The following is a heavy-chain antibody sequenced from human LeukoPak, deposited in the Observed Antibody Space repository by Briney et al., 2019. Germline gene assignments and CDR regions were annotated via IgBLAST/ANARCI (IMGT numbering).Heavy chain of an antibody. V-gene: IGHV4-39*01. CDR2: VYYGGDA. D-gene: IGHD6-19*01. Sequence: SETLSLTCTVSGGSIDSSGSYWGWIRQPPGKGLEWIGCVYYGGDAYYNPSLKSRVAISADLSKIQFSLSLISVTAADTALYYCARLFSRGWPYYYGLGAWGQGSTVTVSS. J-gene: IGHJ6*02. CDR1: GGSIDSSGSY. CDR3: ARLFSRGWPYYYGLGA.